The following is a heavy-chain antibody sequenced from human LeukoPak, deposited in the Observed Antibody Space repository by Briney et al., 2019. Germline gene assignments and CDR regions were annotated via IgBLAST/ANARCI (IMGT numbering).Heavy chain of an antibody. Sequence: ASVKVSCKASGYTFTSYAMHWVRQAPGQRLEWMGWINAGNGNTKYSQEFQGRVTITRDTSASAAYMELSSLRSEDMAVYYCARDGEELSSYYYFDYWGQGTLVTVSS. CDR2: INAGNGNT. CDR1: GYTFTSYA. V-gene: IGHV1-3*03. D-gene: IGHD3-16*02. CDR3: ARDGEELSSYYYFDY. J-gene: IGHJ4*02.